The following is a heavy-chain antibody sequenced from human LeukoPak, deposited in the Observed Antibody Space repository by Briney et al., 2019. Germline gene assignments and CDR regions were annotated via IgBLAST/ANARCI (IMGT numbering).Heavy chain of an antibody. D-gene: IGHD3-22*01. Sequence: PGGSLRLSCAASGFTFSSYAMSWVRQAPGKGLEWVSGISGRGGSTWYADSVKGHFTISRDNSKNTLYLQMNSLRAEDTAVYFCAKAYDNSGHILRYSDCWGQGTLVTVSS. J-gene: IGHJ4*02. CDR3: AKAYDNSGHILRYSDC. V-gene: IGHV3-23*01. CDR2: ISGRGGST. CDR1: GFTFSSYA.